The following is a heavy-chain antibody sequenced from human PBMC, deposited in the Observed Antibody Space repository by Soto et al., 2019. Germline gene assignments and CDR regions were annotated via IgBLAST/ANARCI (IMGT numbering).Heavy chain of an antibody. J-gene: IGHJ4*02. CDR3: AKERSSGWSFDY. V-gene: IGHV3-23*01. Sequence: EVQLLESGGGLVQPGGSLRLSCAASGFTFSTYAMNWVRQAPGKGREWVSGISGSGDSTYYADSVKGRFTVSRDNSKNTLYLQMNSLRGEDTAVFYCAKERSSGWSFDYWGQGTLVTVSP. CDR1: GFTFSTYA. CDR2: ISGSGDST. D-gene: IGHD6-19*01.